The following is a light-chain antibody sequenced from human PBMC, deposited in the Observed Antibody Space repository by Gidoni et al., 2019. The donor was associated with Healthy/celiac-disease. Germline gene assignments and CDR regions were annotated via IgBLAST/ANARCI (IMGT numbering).Light chain of an antibody. CDR1: SLRSYY. CDR2: GKN. V-gene: IGLV3-19*01. J-gene: IGLJ1*01. CDR3: NSRDSSGNHYV. Sequence: SELTQDPAVSVALGQTVRITCQGDSLRSYYASWYQQKPGQAPVLVIYGKNNRPSGIPDRFSGSSSGNTASLTITGAQAEDEADYYCNSRDSSGNHYVFGTGTKVTVL.